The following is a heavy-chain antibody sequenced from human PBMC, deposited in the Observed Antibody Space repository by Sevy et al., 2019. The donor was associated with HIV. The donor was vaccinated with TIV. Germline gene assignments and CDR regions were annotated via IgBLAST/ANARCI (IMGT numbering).Heavy chain of an antibody. CDR1: GFTFSSYV. CDR3: AKELGDILTGYTGLFDY. Sequence: GGSLRLSCAASGFTFSSYVMSWVRQAPGKGLEWVSAISGSGGSTYYADSVKGRFTISRDNSKNTLYLQMNSLRAEDTAVYYCAKELGDILTGYTGLFDYWGQGTLVTVSS. CDR2: ISGSGGST. J-gene: IGHJ4*02. V-gene: IGHV3-23*01. D-gene: IGHD3-9*01.